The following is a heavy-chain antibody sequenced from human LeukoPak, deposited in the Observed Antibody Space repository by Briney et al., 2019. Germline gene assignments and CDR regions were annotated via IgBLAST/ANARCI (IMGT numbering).Heavy chain of an antibody. CDR2: ISYDGSNK. V-gene: IGHV3-30*18. CDR1: VFTFISYG. CDR3: AKDLLAAAVDY. J-gene: IGHJ4*02. D-gene: IGHD6-13*01. Sequence: GRSLRLSCAASVFTFISYGMHSVRQAPGKGLEWVAVISYDGSNKLYADSVKRRFTISRHHSKNTLYLQMNRLRAEDTAVYYCAKDLLAAAVDYWGQGTLVTVSS.